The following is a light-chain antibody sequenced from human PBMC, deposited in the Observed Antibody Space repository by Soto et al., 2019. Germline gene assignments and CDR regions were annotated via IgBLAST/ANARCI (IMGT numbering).Light chain of an antibody. CDR3: SSFGGSNNVV. CDR1: SSDVGYYNY. J-gene: IGLJ2*01. Sequence: QSVLTQPPSASGSPGQSVTISCTGTSSDVGYYNYVSWYQHHPGKAPKLMIYEVSRRPSGVPDRFSGSKSANTASLTVSGLQAEDEADYYCSSFGGSNNVVFGGGTKLTVL. CDR2: EVS. V-gene: IGLV2-8*01.